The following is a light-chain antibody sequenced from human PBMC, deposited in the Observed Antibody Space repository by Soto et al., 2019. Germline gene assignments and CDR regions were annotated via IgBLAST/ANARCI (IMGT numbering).Light chain of an antibody. V-gene: IGKV1-5*03. Sequence: DIQMTQSPSTLSASVGDRVTITCRASRNINKWLAWYQQKPGKAPNLLIYKTSSLESGVPSRFSGGGSGTEYTLTISSLQPDDFATHYCQQYNTWYTFGQGTRLEL. CDR3: QQYNTWYT. CDR1: RNINKW. J-gene: IGKJ2*01. CDR2: KTS.